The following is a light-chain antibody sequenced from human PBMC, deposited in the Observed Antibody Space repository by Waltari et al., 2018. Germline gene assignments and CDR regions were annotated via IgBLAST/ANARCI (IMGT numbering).Light chain of an antibody. J-gene: IGLJ2*01. CDR1: SSDVGGCKY. CDR2: DVS. V-gene: IGLV2-11*01. Sequence: QSALTQPRSVSGSPGQSVTISCTGSSSDVGGCKYVSWYQQHSGKAPTLMICDVSKRPSGVPDRFSGSKSGNTASLTISGLQAEDEADYYCCSYTSSYVVFGGGTKLTVL. CDR3: CSYTSSYVV.